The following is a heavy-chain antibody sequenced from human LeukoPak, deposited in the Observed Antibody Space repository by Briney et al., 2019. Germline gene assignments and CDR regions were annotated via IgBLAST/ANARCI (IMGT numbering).Heavy chain of an antibody. CDR2: INPSGGST. J-gene: IGHJ4*02. Sequence: GASVKVSCKASGYTFTSYYMHWVRQAPGQGLEWMGIINPSGGSTSYAQKFQGRVTMTRDTSTSTVYMELSSLRSEDTAMYYCARAFNSIQPLDYWGQGTLVTVSS. CDR3: ARAFNSIQPLDY. V-gene: IGHV1-46*01. CDR1: GYTFTSYY. D-gene: IGHD4-11*01.